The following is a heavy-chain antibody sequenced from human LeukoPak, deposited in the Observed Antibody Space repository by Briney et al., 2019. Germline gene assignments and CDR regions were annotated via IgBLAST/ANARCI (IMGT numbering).Heavy chain of an antibody. Sequence: ASVKVSCKASGYTFTGYYMHWVRQAPGQGLEWMGWINPNSGGTNYAQKFQGRVTMTRDTSISTAYMELSRLRSDDTAVYYCARDLGVRGASIFDYWGQGTLVTVSS. J-gene: IGHJ4*02. V-gene: IGHV1-2*02. CDR3: ARDLGVRGASIFDY. D-gene: IGHD3-10*01. CDR2: INPNSGGT. CDR1: GYTFTGYY.